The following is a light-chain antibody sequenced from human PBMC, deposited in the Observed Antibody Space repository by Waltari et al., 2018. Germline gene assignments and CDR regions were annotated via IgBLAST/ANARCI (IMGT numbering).Light chain of an antibody. CDR1: TLGEHT. J-gene: IGLJ2*01. CDR3: QAWDIATLV. CDR2: QDT. V-gene: IGLV3-1*01. Sequence: SYELSQPPSVSVSPGQTASITCSGDTLGEHTVCWYQQKSGQSPVLVIYQDTRRPSGIPERFSGSNSGNTATLTISGTQAMDEADYYCQAWDIATLVFGGGTKLTVL.